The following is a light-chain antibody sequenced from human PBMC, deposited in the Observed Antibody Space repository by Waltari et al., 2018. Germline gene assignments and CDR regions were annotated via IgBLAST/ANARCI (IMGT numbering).Light chain of an antibody. CDR3: SSYTSTNTWV. CDR2: EVT. V-gene: IGLV2-18*02. J-gene: IGLJ3*02. Sequence: QSALTQPPSVSGSPGQSVTISCTGTSSDVGGFNRVSWYQQPPGTAPKVMIYEVTNRPSGFPVRFSGSKSGNTASLIISGLQAEYEADYYCSSYTSTNTWVFGGGTKLTVL. CDR1: SSDVGGFNR.